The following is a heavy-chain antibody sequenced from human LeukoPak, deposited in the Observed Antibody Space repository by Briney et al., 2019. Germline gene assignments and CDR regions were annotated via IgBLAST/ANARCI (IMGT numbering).Heavy chain of an antibody. Sequence: PGGSLRLSCAASGFTVSSNYMSWVRQAPGKGLEWVSVIYSGGSTYYADSVKGRFTISRDNSKNTLYLQMNSLRAEDTAVYYCAREEYYYDSSGYDYWGQGTLVTVSS. CDR3: AREEYYYDSSGYDY. V-gene: IGHV3-53*01. D-gene: IGHD3-22*01. CDR2: IYSGGST. CDR1: GFTVSSNY. J-gene: IGHJ4*02.